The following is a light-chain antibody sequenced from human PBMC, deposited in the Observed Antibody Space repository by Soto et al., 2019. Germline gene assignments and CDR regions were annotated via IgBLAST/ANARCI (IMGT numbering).Light chain of an antibody. V-gene: IGKV3-11*01. J-gene: IGKJ5*01. CDR1: QSVGSS. CDR2: DAS. CDR3: QQRSNWPQVS. Sequence: EIVLTQSPATLSLSPWERATLSCRASQSVGSSLAWYQQKPGQAPRLLIYDASNRATGISARFSGSGSGTEFTLTISSLEPEDFAVYYSQQRSNWPQVSFGQGTRLEIK.